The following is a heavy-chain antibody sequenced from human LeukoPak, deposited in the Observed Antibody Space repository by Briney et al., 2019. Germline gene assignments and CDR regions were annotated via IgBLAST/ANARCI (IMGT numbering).Heavy chain of an antibody. CDR3: APSPSGWGNYHDMDV. V-gene: IGHV3-69-1*02. J-gene: IGHJ6*03. D-gene: IGHD6-19*01. CDR1: GFTFSGHG. CDR2: IASDCTI. Sequence: RGGSLRLSCAASGFTFSGHGMNWVRQAGGKGLEGISFIASDCTIFYADGVQGGFTLSCDNAKHAHYLKMKNLKAENTAIYSIAPSPSGWGNYHDMDVCGKGTTVTISS.